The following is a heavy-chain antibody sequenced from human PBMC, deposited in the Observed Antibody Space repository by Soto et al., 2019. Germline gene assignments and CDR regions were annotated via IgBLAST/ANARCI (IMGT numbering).Heavy chain of an antibody. Sequence: RSGAAGGLRFSNSEKRGVRLAPGKGLEWLAYIGDGGRTIHYADSVRGRFNISTDNAQQSVYLPMTSLPAPGSALYQCARGISPLDYWGQGTVVSVSS. D-gene: IGHD3-3*02. J-gene: IGHJ4*02. V-gene: IGHV3-48*03. CDR3: ARGISPLDY. CDR1: GLRFSNSE. CDR2: IGDGGRTI.